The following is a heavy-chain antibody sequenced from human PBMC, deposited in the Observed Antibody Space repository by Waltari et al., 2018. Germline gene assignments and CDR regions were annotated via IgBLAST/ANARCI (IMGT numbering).Heavy chain of an antibody. J-gene: IGHJ6*03. CDR1: GGSISSYY. V-gene: IGHV4-4*07. Sequence: QVQLQESGPGLVKPSETLSLTCTVSGGSISSYYWSWIRQPAGKGLEWIGRIYTSGSTNYNPSLKSRVTMSVDTSKNQFSLKLSSVTAADTAVYYCARGGIAAALNYYMDVWGKGTTVTISS. CDR3: ARGGIAAALNYYMDV. CDR2: IYTSGST. D-gene: IGHD6-13*01.